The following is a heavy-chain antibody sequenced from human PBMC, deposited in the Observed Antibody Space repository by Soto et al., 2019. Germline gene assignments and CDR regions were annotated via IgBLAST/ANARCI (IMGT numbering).Heavy chain of an antibody. CDR3: ASGDSSGYSYFDY. J-gene: IGHJ4*02. D-gene: IGHD3-22*01. CDR1: GFTFSDYA. CDR2: ISYDGSNR. Sequence: VGSLRLSCAASGFTFSDYAIHWVRQAPGKGLEWVAFISYDGSNRYYADSVKGRFTISTVYLQMNSLRAEDTAVYYCASGDSSGYSYFDYWGQGTLVTVSS. V-gene: IGHV3-30-3*01.